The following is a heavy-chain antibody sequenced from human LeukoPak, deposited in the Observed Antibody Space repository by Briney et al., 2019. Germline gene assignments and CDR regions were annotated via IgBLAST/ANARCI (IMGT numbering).Heavy chain of an antibody. CDR1: GFIFSGSA. V-gene: IGHV3-73*01. Sequence: PGGSLRLSCAASGFIFSGSAMHWVRQASGKGLEWVGRIRIKTDNYATAYSASVKGRFTISRDDSKNTAYLQMDSLKTEDTAVYYCTGNYYGSGSYADFDYWGQGTLVTVSS. D-gene: IGHD3-10*01. CDR3: TGNYYGSGSYADFDY. CDR2: IRIKTDNYAT. J-gene: IGHJ4*02.